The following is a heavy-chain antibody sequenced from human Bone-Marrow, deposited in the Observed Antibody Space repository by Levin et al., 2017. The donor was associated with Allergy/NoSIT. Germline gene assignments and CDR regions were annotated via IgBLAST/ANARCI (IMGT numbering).Heavy chain of an antibody. CDR2: LSSSGST. CDR1: GGSIITYY. V-gene: IGHV4-59*01. Sequence: SETLSLTCTVSGGSIITYYWSWIRQPPGKGLEWIGFLSSSGSTKYNPSLKSRVTMSIDTSKNQFSLKLSSVTAADTAVYYCARGNDDYSNNADAFDIWGHGTMVTVSS. J-gene: IGHJ3*02. CDR3: ARGNDDYSNNADAFDI. D-gene: IGHD4-11*01.